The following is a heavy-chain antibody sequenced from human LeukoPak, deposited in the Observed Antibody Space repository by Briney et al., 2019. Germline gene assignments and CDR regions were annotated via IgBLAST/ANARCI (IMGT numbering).Heavy chain of an antibody. V-gene: IGHV5-51*01. J-gene: IGHJ4*02. CDR2: IYPGDSDT. Sequence: GESLRISCQASGYSFTSYWIGWVRQMPGKGLEWMGIIYPGDSDTRYSPSFQGQVTISADKSISTAYLQWSSLKASDTAMYYCAKLDTESYYFDYWGQGTLVTVSS. D-gene: IGHD5-18*01. CDR3: AKLDTESYYFDY. CDR1: GYSFTSYW.